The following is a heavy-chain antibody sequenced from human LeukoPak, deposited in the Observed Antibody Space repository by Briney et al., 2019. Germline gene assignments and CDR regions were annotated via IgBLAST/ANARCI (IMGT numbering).Heavy chain of an antibody. J-gene: IGHJ4*02. CDR3: ERVIAARRGDCEY. CDR2: INHSGST. D-gene: IGHD6-6*01. CDR1: GGSFSGYY. Sequence: SETLSLTCAVYGGSFSGYYLSWIRQPPGKGLEWIGEINHSGSTNYNPSLKSRVTISVDTSKNQFSLKLSSVTAADTAVYYCERVIAARRGDCEYWGQGTLVTVSS. V-gene: IGHV4-34*01.